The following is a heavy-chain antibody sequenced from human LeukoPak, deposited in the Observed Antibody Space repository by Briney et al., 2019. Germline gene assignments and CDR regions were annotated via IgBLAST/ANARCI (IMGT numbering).Heavy chain of an antibody. CDR3: ARTYSNYGGSYYYYYMDV. D-gene: IGHD4-11*01. CDR1: GGSISSGGTYY. J-gene: IGHJ6*03. V-gene: IGHV4-61*02. Sequence: SETLSLTCTVSGGSISSGGTYYWSWIRQPAGKGLEWIGRIYTSGSTNYNPSLESRVTISVDTSKNQFSLKLSSVTAADTAVYYCARTYSNYGGSYYYYYMDVWGKGTTVTVSS. CDR2: IYTSGST.